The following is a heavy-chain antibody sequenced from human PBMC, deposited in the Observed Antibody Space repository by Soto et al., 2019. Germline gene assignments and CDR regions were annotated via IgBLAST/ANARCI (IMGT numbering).Heavy chain of an antibody. CDR3: ARGRKELVLAYYNYYGMDV. V-gene: IGHV4-34*01. CDR1: GGSFSGYY. CDR2: INHSGST. J-gene: IGHJ6*02. D-gene: IGHD6-13*01. Sequence: SETLSLTCAVYGGSFSGYYWSWIRQPPGKGLEWIGEINHSGSTNYNPSLKSRVTISVDTSKNQFSLKLTSVTAADTAVYYCARGRKELVLAYYNYYGMDVWGQGTTVTVSS.